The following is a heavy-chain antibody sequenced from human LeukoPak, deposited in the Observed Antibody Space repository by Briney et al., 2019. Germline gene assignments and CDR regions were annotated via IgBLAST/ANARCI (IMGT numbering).Heavy chain of an antibody. J-gene: IGHJ4*01. CDR3: ARRGRSYYDFWSGPFDY. D-gene: IGHD3-3*01. CDR2: IYTSGST. V-gene: IGHV4-61*02. CDR1: SGSISSGDFY. Sequence: PSETLSLTCTVSSGSISSGDFYWSWIRQPAGKGLEWIGRIYTSGSTNYNPSLQSRVTISVDTSKNQFSLKLSSVTAADTAVYYCARRGRSYYDFWSGPFDYWGQGTLVTVSS.